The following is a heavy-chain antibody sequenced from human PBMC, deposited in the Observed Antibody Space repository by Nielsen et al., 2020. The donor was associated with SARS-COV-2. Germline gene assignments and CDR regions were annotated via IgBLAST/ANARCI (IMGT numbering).Heavy chain of an antibody. J-gene: IGHJ4*02. CDR1: GFTFSSYW. V-gene: IGHV3-7*03. CDR2: IKQDGSEK. Sequence: GGSLRLSCAASGFTFSSYWMSWVRQAPGKGLEWVANIKQDGSEKYYVDSVKGRFTISRDNSKNTLYLQMNSLRAEDTAVYYCAKSAVVAYFDYWGQGTLVTVSS. D-gene: IGHD2-15*01. CDR3: AKSAVVAYFDY.